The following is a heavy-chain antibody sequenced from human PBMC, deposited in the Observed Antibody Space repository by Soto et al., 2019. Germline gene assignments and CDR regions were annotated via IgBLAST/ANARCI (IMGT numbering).Heavy chain of an antibody. CDR1: GGSISSYY. Sequence: QVQLQESGPGLVKPSETLSLTCTVSGGSISSYYWSWIRQPPGKGLEWIGYIYYSGSTNYNPSLKSRVTISVDTSKNQFSLKLSSVTAADTAVYYCARQRFNPGSSSWSYYYMDVWGKGTTVTVSS. CDR2: IYYSGST. J-gene: IGHJ6*03. CDR3: ARQRFNPGSSSWSYYYMDV. V-gene: IGHV4-59*08. D-gene: IGHD6-13*01.